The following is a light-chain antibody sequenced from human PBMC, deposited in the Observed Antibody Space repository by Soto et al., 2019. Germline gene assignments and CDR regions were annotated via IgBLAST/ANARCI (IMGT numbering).Light chain of an antibody. CDR1: SSDIGGYNY. CDR3: SSYTSSNTNV. J-gene: IGLJ1*01. V-gene: IGLV2-14*01. Sequence: SALTQPASVSGSPGQSITISCTGTSSDIGGYNYVSWYQQHPGKAPKLMIYEVSNRPSGVSNRFSGSKSGNTASLTISGLQAEDEADYYCSSYTSSNTNVFGTGTKVTVL. CDR2: EVS.